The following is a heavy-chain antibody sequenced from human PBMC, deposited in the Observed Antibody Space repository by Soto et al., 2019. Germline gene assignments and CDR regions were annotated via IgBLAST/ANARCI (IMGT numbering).Heavy chain of an antibody. V-gene: IGHV1-46*01. J-gene: IGHJ6*02. CDR3: ARDILTGYYPTYYYYGMDV. Sequence: ASVKVSCKASGYTFTSYYMHWVRQAPGQGLEWMGIINPSGGSTSYAQKFQGRVTTTRDTSTSTVYMELSSLRSEDTAVYYCARDILTGYYPTYYYYGMDVWGQGTTVTVSS. D-gene: IGHD3-9*01. CDR2: INPSGGST. CDR1: GYTFTSYY.